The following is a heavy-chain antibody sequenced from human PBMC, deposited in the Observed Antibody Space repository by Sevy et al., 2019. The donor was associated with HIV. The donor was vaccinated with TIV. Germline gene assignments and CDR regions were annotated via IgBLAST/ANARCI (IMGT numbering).Heavy chain of an antibody. Sequence: GGSLRLSCAASGFTFSSYWMSWVRQAPGKGLEWVANIKREGSEKYYVDPVKGGFTISRDNAKNSLYLQMNSLRAEDTAVYYCARDCSSTSCLWGLDVWGQGTTVTVAS. V-gene: IGHV3-7*03. D-gene: IGHD2-2*01. CDR1: GFTFSSYW. J-gene: IGHJ6*02. CDR2: IKREGSEK. CDR3: ARDCSSTSCLWGLDV.